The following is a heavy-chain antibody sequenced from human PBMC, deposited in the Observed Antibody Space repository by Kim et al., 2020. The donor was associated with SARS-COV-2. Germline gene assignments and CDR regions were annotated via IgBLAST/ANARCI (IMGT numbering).Heavy chain of an antibody. Sequence: GGSLRLSCAASGFTFSSSDINWVRQDTGKGLESVSGLGTAGDTHYPVSVKVRFPISRENSKNSLYLQMNSLSAGDTAVYYCARTPLYCSRTSCYGYYYGMDVWGQETTVTVSS. CDR2: LGTAGDT. D-gene: IGHD2-2*01. J-gene: IGHJ6*02. CDR3: ARTPLYCSRTSCYGYYYGMDV. V-gene: IGHV3-13*01. CDR1: GFTFSSSD.